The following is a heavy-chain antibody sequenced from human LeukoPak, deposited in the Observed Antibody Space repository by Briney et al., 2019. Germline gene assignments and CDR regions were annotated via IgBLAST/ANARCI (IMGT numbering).Heavy chain of an antibody. J-gene: IGHJ4*02. CDR3: ARDAHYGSGSFFDY. D-gene: IGHD3-10*01. V-gene: IGHV1-69*01. Sequence: SVTLSFTASGGTFSNYAVSWGRQAPGQGHGWMGEIIPIFGTANYAQTFQGRVTITADESTSTAYLDLSSLISDDTAVYYCARDAHYGSGSFFDYWGQGTLVTVSS. CDR1: GGTFSNYA. CDR2: IIPIFGTA.